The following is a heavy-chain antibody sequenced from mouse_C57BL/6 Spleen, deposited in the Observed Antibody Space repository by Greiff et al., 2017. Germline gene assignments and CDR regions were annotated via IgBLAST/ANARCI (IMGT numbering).Heavy chain of an antibody. CDR2: IRSKSNNYAT. V-gene: IGHV10-1*01. J-gene: IGHJ4*01. Sequence: EVQLVESGGGLVQPKGSLKLSCAASGFSFNTYAMNWVRQAPGKGLEWVARIRSKSNNYATYYADSVKDRFTISRDDSESMLYLQMNNLKTEDTAMDYCVRHFYGSSYYAMDYWGQGTSVTVSS. D-gene: IGHD1-1*01. CDR3: VRHFYGSSYYAMDY. CDR1: GFSFNTYA.